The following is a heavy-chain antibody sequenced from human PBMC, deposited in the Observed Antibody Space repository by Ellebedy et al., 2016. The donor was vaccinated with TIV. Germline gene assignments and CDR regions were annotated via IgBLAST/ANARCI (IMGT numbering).Heavy chain of an antibody. CDR2: IIPVFGAA. CDR3: ARERGGWQPFDH. Sequence: ASVKVSCKASGGTFSSYAINWVRQAPGQGLEWMGGIIPVFGAANYAQKFQGRVTITADESTSTAYMELSSLRSEDTAVYYCARERGGWQPFDHWGQGTLVTVSS. J-gene: IGHJ4*02. V-gene: IGHV1-69*13. CDR1: GGTFSSYA. D-gene: IGHD6-19*01.